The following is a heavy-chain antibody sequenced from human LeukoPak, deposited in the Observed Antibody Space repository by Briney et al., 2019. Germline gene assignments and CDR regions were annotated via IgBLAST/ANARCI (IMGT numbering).Heavy chain of an antibody. V-gene: IGHV1-18*01. D-gene: IGHD3-22*01. CDR1: GYTFTSYG. CDR2: ISAYNGDT. J-gene: IGHJ4*02. Sequence: ASVKVSCKASGYTFTSYGFSWVRQAPGQGLEWMGWISAYNGDTNYAEILQGRVTITRDTSASTAYMELSSLRSEDTAVYYCARGVRYYYDSSFDYWGQGTLVTVSS. CDR3: ARGVRYYYDSSFDY.